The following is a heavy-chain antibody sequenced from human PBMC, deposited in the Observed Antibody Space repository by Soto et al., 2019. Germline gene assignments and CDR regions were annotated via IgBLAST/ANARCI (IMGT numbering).Heavy chain of an antibody. CDR2: INHSGST. CDR3: ARGLRPYCSSTSCHTGFDY. CDR1: GGSFSGYY. D-gene: IGHD2-2*01. Sequence: SETLSLTCAVYGGSFSGYYWSWIRQPPGKGLEWIGEINHSGSTNYNPSLKSRVTISVDTSKNQFSLKLSSVTAADTAVYYCARGLRPYCSSTSCHTGFDYWGQGNLVTVSS. J-gene: IGHJ4*02. V-gene: IGHV4-34*01.